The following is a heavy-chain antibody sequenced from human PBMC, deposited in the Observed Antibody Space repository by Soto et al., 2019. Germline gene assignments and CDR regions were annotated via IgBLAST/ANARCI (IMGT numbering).Heavy chain of an antibody. D-gene: IGHD3-3*01. J-gene: IGHJ6*03. Sequence: QVQLVQSGAEVKKPGASVKVSCKASGYTFTSYDINWVRQATGPGLEWMGWMNPNSGNTGYAQKFQGRVTMTRNTSISTAYMELSSLRSEDTAVYYCARGRRDFWSGSIYYYMDVWGKGTTVTVSS. CDR3: ARGRRDFWSGSIYYYMDV. V-gene: IGHV1-8*01. CDR1: GYTFTSYD. CDR2: MNPNSGNT.